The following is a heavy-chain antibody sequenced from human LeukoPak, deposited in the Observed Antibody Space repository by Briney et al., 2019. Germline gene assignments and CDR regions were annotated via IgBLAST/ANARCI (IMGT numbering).Heavy chain of an antibody. CDR1: GFTFDDYA. D-gene: IGHD3-3*01. CDR2: ISWNSGSI. Sequence: GRSLRLSCAASGFTFDDYAMHWVRQAPGKGLEWVSGISWNSGSIGYADSVKGRFTISRDNAKNSLYLQMNSLRAEDTALYYCAKARVDFWSGWGAFDIWGQGTMVTVSS. CDR3: AKARVDFWSGWGAFDI. V-gene: IGHV3-9*01. J-gene: IGHJ3*02.